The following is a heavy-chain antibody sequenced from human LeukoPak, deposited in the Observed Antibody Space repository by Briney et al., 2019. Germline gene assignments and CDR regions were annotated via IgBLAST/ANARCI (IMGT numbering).Heavy chain of an antibody. CDR3: ARVLPIRHYSSSWGFDY. CDR2: IYSGGST. J-gene: IGHJ4*02. V-gene: IGHV3-53*01. Sequence: PGGSLRLSCAASGFTVSSNYMSWVRQAPGKGLEWVSVIYSGGSTYYADSVKGRFTISRDNSKNTLYLQMNSMRAEDTAVYYCARVLPIRHYSSSWGFDYWGQGTLVTVSS. D-gene: IGHD6-6*01. CDR1: GFTVSSNY.